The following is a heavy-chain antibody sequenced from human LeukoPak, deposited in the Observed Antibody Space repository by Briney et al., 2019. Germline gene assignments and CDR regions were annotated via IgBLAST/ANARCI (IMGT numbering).Heavy chain of an antibody. Sequence: SQTLSLTCTVSGDSISSGNYYWSWIRQLPGKGLEWIGYMYYSGTTYYNPSLKSRVVMSVDTSQNQFSLQLSSVTAADTAVYYCARVDTAMVTFDYWGQGTLVTVSS. CDR3: ARVDTAMVTFDY. CDR1: GDSISSGNYY. V-gene: IGHV4-30-4*08. D-gene: IGHD5-18*01. CDR2: MYYSGTT. J-gene: IGHJ4*02.